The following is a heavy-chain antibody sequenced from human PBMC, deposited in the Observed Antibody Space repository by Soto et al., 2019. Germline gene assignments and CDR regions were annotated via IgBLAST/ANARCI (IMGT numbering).Heavy chain of an antibody. CDR1: GFTFSSYD. J-gene: IGHJ4*02. D-gene: IGHD6-19*01. CDR3: ARVEGHSSGWYLGY. V-gene: IGHV3-13*01. CDR2: IGTAGDT. Sequence: GGSVRLSCAASGFTFSSYDLHWVRQATGKGLEWVSAIGTAGDTYYPGSVKGRFTTSRENAKNSLYLQMNSLRAEDTAVYYCARVEGHSSGWYLGYWGQGTLVTVSS.